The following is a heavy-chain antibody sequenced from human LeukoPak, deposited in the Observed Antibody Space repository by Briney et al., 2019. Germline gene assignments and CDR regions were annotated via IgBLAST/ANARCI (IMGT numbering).Heavy chain of an antibody. CDR2: IKQDGSEK. CDR3: ARDPGIAVADYYFDY. J-gene: IGHJ4*02. D-gene: IGHD6-19*01. CDR1: GFTFSSYW. V-gene: IGHV3-7*01. Sequence: GESLRLSCAASGFTFSSYWMSWVRQAPGKGLEWVANIKQDGSEKYYVDSVRGRFTISRDNAKNSLYLQMNSLRAEDTAVYYCARDPGIAVADYYFDYWGQGTLVTVSS.